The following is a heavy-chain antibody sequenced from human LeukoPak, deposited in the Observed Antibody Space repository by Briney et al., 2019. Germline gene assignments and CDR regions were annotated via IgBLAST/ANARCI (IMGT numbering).Heavy chain of an antibody. D-gene: IGHD1-1*01. CDR3: ARETGSSYYYYGMDV. J-gene: IGHJ6*02. CDR2: IYYSGST. CDR1: GGSISSGGYY. Sequence: PSETLSLTCTVSGGSISSGGYYWSWIRQHPGKGLEWIGYIYYSGSTYYNPSLKSRVTISVDTSKNQFSLKLSSVTAADTAVYHCARETGSSYYYYGMDVWGQGTTVTVSS. V-gene: IGHV4-31*03.